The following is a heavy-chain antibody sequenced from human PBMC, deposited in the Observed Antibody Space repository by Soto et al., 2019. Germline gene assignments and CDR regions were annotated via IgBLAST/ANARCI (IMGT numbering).Heavy chain of an antibody. Sequence: GESLKISCKCSGKTFTNYWIGWVRQMPGEGLQWMGIIYVGDSHARYSPSFQGQVTISSDKSVSTAHLQWSSLKASGTAMYYCVGGPTYWYFDLWGRGTLVTVSS. CDR2: IYVGDSHA. V-gene: IGHV5-51*01. CDR3: VGGPTYWYFDL. J-gene: IGHJ2*01. D-gene: IGHD2-15*01. CDR1: GKTFTNYW.